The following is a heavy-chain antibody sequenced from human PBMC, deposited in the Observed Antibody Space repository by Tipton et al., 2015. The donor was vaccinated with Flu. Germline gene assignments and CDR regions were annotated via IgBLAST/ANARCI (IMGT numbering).Heavy chain of an antibody. J-gene: IGHJ6*02. CDR1: GGSISSYY. CDR3: ARELNYGMDV. V-gene: IGHV4-59*01. Sequence: TLSLTCTVSGGSISSYYWGWIRQPPGKGLEWIGYIYYSGSTNYNPSLKSRVTISVDTSKNQFPLKLSSVTAADTAVYYCARELNYGMDVWGQGTTVTVSS. CDR2: IYYSGST.